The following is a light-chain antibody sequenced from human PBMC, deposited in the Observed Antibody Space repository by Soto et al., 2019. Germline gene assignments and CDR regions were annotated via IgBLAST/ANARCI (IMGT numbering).Light chain of an antibody. V-gene: IGKV3-20*01. CDR3: QQYGSSQWT. CDR1: QSVSSSH. CDR2: GAS. J-gene: IGKJ1*01. Sequence: ERVLTQAAGALSLSPGERATLSCRASQSVSSSHLAWYQQKPGQAPRFLIYGASSRATGIPDRFSGSWSGKDFTLTISRLEPADFAVYYCQQYGSSQWTLGQGTKVEIK.